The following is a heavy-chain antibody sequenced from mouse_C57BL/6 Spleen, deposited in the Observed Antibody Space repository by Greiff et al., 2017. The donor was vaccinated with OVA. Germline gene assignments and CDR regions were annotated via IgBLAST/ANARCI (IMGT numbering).Heavy chain of an antibody. D-gene: IGHD1-1*01. CDR3: ARSYYYGSSYGWYFDV. V-gene: IGHV5-17*01. CDR2: ISSGSSTI. J-gene: IGHJ1*03. Sequence: DVKLVESGGGLVKPGGSLKLSCAASGFTFSDYGMHWVRQAPEKGLEWVAYISSGSSTIYYADTVKGRFTISRDNAKNTLFLQMTSLRSEDTAMYYCARSYYYGSSYGWYFDVWGTGNTVTVSS. CDR1: GFTFSDYG.